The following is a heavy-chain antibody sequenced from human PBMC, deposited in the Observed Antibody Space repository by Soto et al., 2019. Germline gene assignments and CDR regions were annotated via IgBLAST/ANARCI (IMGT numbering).Heavy chain of an antibody. D-gene: IGHD3-10*01. CDR2: IFYSGTT. CDR1: GGSISSSTYY. Sequence: QLQLQESGPGLVKPSETLSLTCTVSGGSISSSTYYWGWIRQPPGKGLEWIGSIFYSGTTYYNPSLKSRVTISVDTSKTHFSLKLNSVTTADTSVYYRARHRPSPQPYGSESYFDSWGQGTLVTVSS. J-gene: IGHJ4*02. V-gene: IGHV4-39*01. CDR3: ARHRPSPQPYGSESYFDS.